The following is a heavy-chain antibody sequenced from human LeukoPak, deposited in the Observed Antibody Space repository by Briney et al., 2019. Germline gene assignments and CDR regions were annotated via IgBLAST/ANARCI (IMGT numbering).Heavy chain of an antibody. Sequence: ASVKVSDTPSGYSFSSYGISWVRQAPGQGLEWMGWISAYNGDTRYTQSVQDRITLTTDTTTATAYMELRSLTSDDTAVYYCARPANMHLACFMDYWGQGTLVTVSS. D-gene: IGHD2-2*01. CDR3: ARPANMHLACFMDY. CDR1: GYSFSSYG. V-gene: IGHV1-18*01. CDR2: ISAYNGDT. J-gene: IGHJ4*02.